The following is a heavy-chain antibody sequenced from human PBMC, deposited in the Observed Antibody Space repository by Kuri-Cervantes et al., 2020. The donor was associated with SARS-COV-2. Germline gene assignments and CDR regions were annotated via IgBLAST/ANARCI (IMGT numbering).Heavy chain of an antibody. CDR1: GFTFSSYA. D-gene: IGHD6-13*01. CDR2: ISSSSSYI. V-gene: IGHV3-21*04. J-gene: IGHJ4*02. Sequence: GGSLRLSCAASGFTFSSYAMSWVRQAPGKGLEWVSSISSSSSYIYYADSVKGRFTISRDNAKNSLYLQMNSLRAEDTAVYYCAKEQYSSIPTYFDYWGQGTLVTVSS. CDR3: AKEQYSSIPTYFDY.